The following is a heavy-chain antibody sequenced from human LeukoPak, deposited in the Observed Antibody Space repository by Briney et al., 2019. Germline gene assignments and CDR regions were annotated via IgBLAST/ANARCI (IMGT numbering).Heavy chain of an antibody. Sequence: GASVKVSCKASGYTFTGYYMHWVRQAPGQGLEWMGRINPNSGGTNYAQKFQGRVIMTRDTSISTAYMELSRLRSDDTAVYYCARDRGSDSGSRGFDPWGQGTLVTVSS. CDR2: INPNSGGT. CDR1: GYTFTGYY. V-gene: IGHV1-2*06. CDR3: ARDRGSDSGSRGFDP. J-gene: IGHJ5*02. D-gene: IGHD1-26*01.